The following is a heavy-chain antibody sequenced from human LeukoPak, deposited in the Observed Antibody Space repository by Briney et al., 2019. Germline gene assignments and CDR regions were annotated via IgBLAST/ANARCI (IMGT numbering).Heavy chain of an antibody. CDR1: GFTFSSYE. D-gene: IGHD3-10*02. J-gene: IGHJ6*04. CDR2: ISSSGSTI. Sequence: GGSLRLSCAASGFTFSSYEMNWVRQAPGKGLGWVSYISSSGSTIYYADSVKGRFTISRDNAKNSLYLQMNSLRAEDTAVYYCAELGITMIGGVWGKGATVTISS. V-gene: IGHV3-48*03. CDR3: AELGITMIGGV.